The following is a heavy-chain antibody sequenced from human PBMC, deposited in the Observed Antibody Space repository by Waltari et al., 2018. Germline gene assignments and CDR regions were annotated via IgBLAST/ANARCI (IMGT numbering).Heavy chain of an antibody. V-gene: IGHV2-70*04. CDR2: IDWDDEK. Sequence: QVTLEESGPALVKPTQTLTLTCSVSGFSLNTYGMRVTWIRQPPGTALEWLARIDWDDEKFYNRSLESRLNISKDSSKNQVVLIVANVDPTDTATYYCARLLGPAAHWYFDLWGRGTLVTVSS. CDR1: GFSLNTYGMR. D-gene: IGHD1-26*01. CDR3: ARLLGPAAHWYFDL. J-gene: IGHJ2*01.